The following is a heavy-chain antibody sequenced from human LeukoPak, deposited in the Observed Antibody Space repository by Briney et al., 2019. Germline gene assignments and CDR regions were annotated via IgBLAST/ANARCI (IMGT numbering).Heavy chain of an antibody. CDR2: IKEDGSEK. CDR3: ARLKANRSGWYYFDY. Sequence: GGSLRLSCAASGFTFSSYWMSWVRQAPGKGLEWVANIKEDGSEKYYVDSVKGRFTISRDNAKNSLYLQMNSLRAEDTAVYYCARLKANRSGWYYFDYWGQGTLVTVSS. CDR1: GFTFSSYW. J-gene: IGHJ4*02. D-gene: IGHD6-19*01. V-gene: IGHV3-7*03.